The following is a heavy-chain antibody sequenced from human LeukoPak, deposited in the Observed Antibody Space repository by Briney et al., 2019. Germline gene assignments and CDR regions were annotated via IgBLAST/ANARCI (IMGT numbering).Heavy chain of an antibody. CDR2: INHSGST. Sequence: SETLSLTCAVYGGSFSGYYWSWIRQPPVKGLEWIGEINHSGSTNYNPSLKSRVTISVDTSKNQFSLKLSSVTAADTAVYYCARDRNSGWYGDRYFDYWGQGTLVTVSS. D-gene: IGHD6-19*01. V-gene: IGHV4-34*01. CDR1: GGSFSGYY. CDR3: ARDRNSGWYGDRYFDY. J-gene: IGHJ4*02.